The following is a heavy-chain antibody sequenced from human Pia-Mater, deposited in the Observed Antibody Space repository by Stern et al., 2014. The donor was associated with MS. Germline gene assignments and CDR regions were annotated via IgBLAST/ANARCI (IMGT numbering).Heavy chain of an antibody. V-gene: IGHV4-4*02. CDR2: IYVSGST. CDR3: ARRGGRRLVHFDY. J-gene: IGHJ4*02. Sequence: QVQLQESGPGLVKPSGTLSLTCAVSGDSISNYNWRSWVRQSPGKGLEWIGEIYVSGSTHYNPSLESRVIMSVDRSNNQLPLKLHAVTAADTALYYCARRGGRRLVHFDYWGQGSLVTISS. D-gene: IGHD3-9*01. CDR1: GDSISNYNW.